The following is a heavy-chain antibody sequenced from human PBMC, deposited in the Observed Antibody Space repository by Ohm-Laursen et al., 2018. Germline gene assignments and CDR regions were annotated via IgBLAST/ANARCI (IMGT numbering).Heavy chain of an antibody. CDR3: AKSVPRGDSNYYYYGMDV. V-gene: IGHV3-23*01. J-gene: IGHJ6*02. CDR1: GFTFSSYA. D-gene: IGHD2-21*02. Sequence: SLRLSCAASGFTFSSYAMSWVRQAPGKGLEWVSAISGSGGSTHYADSVKGRFTISRDNSKNTLFLQMNSLRAEDTAVYYCAKSVPRGDSNYYYYGMDVWGQGTTVTVSS. CDR2: ISGSGGST.